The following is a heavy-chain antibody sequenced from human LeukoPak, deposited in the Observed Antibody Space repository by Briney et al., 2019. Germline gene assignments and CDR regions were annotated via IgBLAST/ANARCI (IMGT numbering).Heavy chain of an antibody. CDR3: ARVSRMDLMVVAFDI. Sequence: QSGGSLRLSCAASGFTFSSYGMSWVRQAPGKGLEWVSAISGSGGSTYYADSVKGRFTISRDNSKNTLYLQMNSLRAEDTAVYYCARVSRMDLMVVAFDIWGQGTMVTVSS. CDR2: ISGSGGST. V-gene: IGHV3-23*01. J-gene: IGHJ3*02. CDR1: GFTFSSYG. D-gene: IGHD3-10*01.